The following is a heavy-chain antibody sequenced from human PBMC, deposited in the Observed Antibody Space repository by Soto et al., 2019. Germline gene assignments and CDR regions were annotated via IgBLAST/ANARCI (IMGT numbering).Heavy chain of an antibody. CDR1: GGSFSGYY. Sequence: QVQLQQWGAGLLKPSETLSLTCAVYGGSFSGYYWSWIRQPPGKGLEWIGEINHSGSTNYNTSLKSRVTISVDTSKNQFSLKLSSVTAADTAVYYCASRRVGRSPWPFDYWGQGTLVTVSS. J-gene: IGHJ4*02. D-gene: IGHD1-26*01. V-gene: IGHV4-34*01. CDR3: ASRRVGRSPWPFDY. CDR2: INHSGST.